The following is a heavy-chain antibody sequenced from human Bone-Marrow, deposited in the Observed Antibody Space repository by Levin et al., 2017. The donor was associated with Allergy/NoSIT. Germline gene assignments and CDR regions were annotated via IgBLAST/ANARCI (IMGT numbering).Heavy chain of an antibody. CDR1: GYPLSELS. J-gene: IGHJ3*01. CDR2: YDAEDGET. Sequence: GESLKISCKASGYPLSELSMHWVRQAPGKGLEWMGGYDAEDGETIYAQKFQGRVTMTEDRSTDTAYMELSSLRSEDTAVYYCASERGVVNTYDGFDFWGQGIMVTVSS. D-gene: IGHD2-21*01. V-gene: IGHV1-24*01. CDR3: ASERGVVNTYDGFDF.